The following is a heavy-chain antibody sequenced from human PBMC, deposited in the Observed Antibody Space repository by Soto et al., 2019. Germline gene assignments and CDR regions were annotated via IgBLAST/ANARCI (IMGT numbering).Heavy chain of an antibody. Sequence: PGGSLRLSCAASGFSFSSYAMSWVRQAPGKGLEWVSTIIGGGTSGSTYYADSVKGRFTISRDNSNNTLYLQMNSLRAEDTAVYYCAKGRLPADYWGQGTLVTVSS. J-gene: IGHJ4*02. CDR2: IIGGGTSGST. CDR1: GFSFSSYA. D-gene: IGHD6-25*01. V-gene: IGHV3-23*01. CDR3: AKGRLPADY.